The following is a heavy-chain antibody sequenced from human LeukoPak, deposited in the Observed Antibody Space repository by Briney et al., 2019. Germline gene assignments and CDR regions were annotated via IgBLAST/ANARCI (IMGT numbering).Heavy chain of an antibody. CDR2: ISWDGGST. Sequence: GGSLRLSCAASGSTFSSYSMNWVRQAPGKGLEWVSLISWDGGSTYYADSVKGRFTISRDNSKNSLYLQMNSLRAEDTALYYCAKASDPSDYYYMDVWGKGTTVTVSS. V-gene: IGHV3-43D*03. CDR1: GSTFSSYS. CDR3: AKASDPSDYYYMDV. J-gene: IGHJ6*03.